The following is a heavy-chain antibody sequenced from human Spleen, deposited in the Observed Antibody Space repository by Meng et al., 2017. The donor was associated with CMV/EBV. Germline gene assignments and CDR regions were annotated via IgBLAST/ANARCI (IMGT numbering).Heavy chain of an antibody. CDR2: IYGGGSST. CDR1: GFTFSSYS. J-gene: IGHJ6*02. Sequence: LSLTCAASGFTFSSYSMNWVRQAPGKGLEWVSIIYGGGSSTYYADSVKGRFTISRDNSKNTLYLQMNSLRAEDTAVYYCAKEGSGWQYYYYYYGMDVWGQGTTVTVSS. V-gene: IGHV3-23*03. D-gene: IGHD6-19*01. CDR3: AKEGSGWQYYYYYYGMDV.